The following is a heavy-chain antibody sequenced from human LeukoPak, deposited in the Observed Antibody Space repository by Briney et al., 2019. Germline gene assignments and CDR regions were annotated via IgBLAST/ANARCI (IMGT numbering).Heavy chain of an antibody. V-gene: IGHV3-30*02. J-gene: IGHJ6*03. D-gene: IGHD6-13*01. CDR2: IRYDGSNK. Sequence: GGSLRLSCAASGFTFSSYGMHWVRQAPGKGLEWVAFIRYDGSNKYYADSVKGRFTISRDNSKNTLYLQMNSLRAEDTAVYYCARILEGYHYYMDVWGKGTTVTVSS. CDR1: GFTFSSYG. CDR3: ARILEGYHYYMDV.